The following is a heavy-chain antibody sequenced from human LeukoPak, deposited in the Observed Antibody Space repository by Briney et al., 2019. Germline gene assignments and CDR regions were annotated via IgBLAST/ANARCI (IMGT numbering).Heavy chain of an antibody. CDR1: GITFSGST. CDR2: IRSKNNNYSP. J-gene: IGHJ3*02. V-gene: IGHV3-73*01. CDR3: ARWETYSSSWLGAFDI. Sequence: GGSLRLSCVASGITFSGSTVHWVRQASGKGLEWLGRIRSKNNNYSPAYAASVKGRFTSSRDNAKNSLYLQMNSLRAEDTAVYYCARWETYSSSWLGAFDIWGQGTMVTASS. D-gene: IGHD6-13*01.